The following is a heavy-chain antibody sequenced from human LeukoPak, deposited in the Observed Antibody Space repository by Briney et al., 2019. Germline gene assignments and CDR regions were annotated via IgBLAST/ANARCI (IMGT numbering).Heavy chain of an antibody. Sequence: SETLSLTCSVSGGSISIYYWSWIRQPAGKGLEWIGRIYTSGSTNYNPSLKSRVTMSVDTSKDQFSLTLNSVTAADTGVYYCARWTTVTRAFDFWGQGTLVTVSS. CDR2: IYTSGST. J-gene: IGHJ4*02. D-gene: IGHD4-17*01. CDR1: GGSISIYY. CDR3: ARWTTVTRAFDF. V-gene: IGHV4-4*07.